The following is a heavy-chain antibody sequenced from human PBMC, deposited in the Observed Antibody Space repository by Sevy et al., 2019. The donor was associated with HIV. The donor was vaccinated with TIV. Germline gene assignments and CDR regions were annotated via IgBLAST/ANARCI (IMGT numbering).Heavy chain of an antibody. CDR1: GFSLSTSGLC. CDR3: ARYAVTGRSTLAGRSTIHAFDV. V-gene: IGHV2-70*11. J-gene: IGHJ3*01. CDR2: IDWDDDE. D-gene: IGHD4-4*01. Sequence: SGPTLVKPTQTLTLTCSLSGFSLSTSGLCVGWIRQSPGKALEWLARIDWDDDEHYSTSLRTRLTISKDTSKNQVVLTMINMDPADTGTCYCARYAVTGRSTLAGRSTIHAFDVWGQGTMVTVSS.